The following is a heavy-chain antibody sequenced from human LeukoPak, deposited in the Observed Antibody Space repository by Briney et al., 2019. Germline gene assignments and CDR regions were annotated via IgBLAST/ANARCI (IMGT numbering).Heavy chain of an antibody. D-gene: IGHD3-16*01. J-gene: IGHJ4*02. CDR1: GFTFDDYA. Sequence: PGGSLRLSCAASGFTFDDYAIQSVRQAPGKGLEWVSGISWNGGGIVYADSVKGRFTISRDNAKNSLYLQMNSLRAEETALYYCAKLSEGGSFDYWGQGTLVTVSS. V-gene: IGHV3-9*01. CDR2: ISWNGGGI. CDR3: AKLSEGGSFDY.